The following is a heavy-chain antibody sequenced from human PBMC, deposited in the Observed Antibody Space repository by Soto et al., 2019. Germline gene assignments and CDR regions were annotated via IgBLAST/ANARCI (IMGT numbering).Heavy chain of an antibody. CDR3: ARYTMVRGASLDYYYYYGMDV. J-gene: IGHJ6*02. Sequence: ASVKVSCKASGYTFTSYYMHWVRQAPGQGLEWMGIINPSGGSTSYVQKFQGTVTMTRATSTSTVYMELSSLRSEDTAVYYCARYTMVRGASLDYYYYYGMDVWGQGTTVTVSS. CDR2: INPSGGST. CDR1: GYTFTSYY. V-gene: IGHV1-46*01. D-gene: IGHD3-10*01.